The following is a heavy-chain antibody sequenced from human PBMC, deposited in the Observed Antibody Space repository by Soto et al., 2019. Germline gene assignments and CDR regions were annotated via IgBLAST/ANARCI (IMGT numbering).Heavy chain of an antibody. V-gene: IGHV4-39*07. J-gene: IGHJ5*02. D-gene: IGHD3-3*01. Sequence: SETLSLTCTVSGGSISSSSYYWGWIRQPPGKGLEWIGYIYDSGITYYNPSLKSRVTISVDTSKNQFSLKLSSVTAADTAVYYCARADYWFDPWGQGTLVTVSS. CDR3: ARADYWFDP. CDR1: GGSISSSSYY. CDR2: IYDSGIT.